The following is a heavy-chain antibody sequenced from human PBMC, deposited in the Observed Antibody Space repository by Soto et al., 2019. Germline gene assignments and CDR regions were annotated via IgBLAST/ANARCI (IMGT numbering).Heavy chain of an antibody. D-gene: IGHD3-16*01. CDR1: GFTFSSYN. V-gene: IGHV3-48*02. J-gene: IGHJ4*02. Sequence: EVQVVESGGGLVQPGGSLRLSCAASGFTFSSYNMNWVRQAPGKGLEWLSRISTTSTTIYYADSVKGRFTISRDNAKNSLYLQMNSLRDEDAAVYYCARGHSNGGTFFDYWGQGTLVTVSS. CDR2: ISTTSTTI. CDR3: ARGHSNGGTFFDY.